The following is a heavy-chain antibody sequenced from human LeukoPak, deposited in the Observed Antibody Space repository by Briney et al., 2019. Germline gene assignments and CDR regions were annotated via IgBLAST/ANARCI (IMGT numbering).Heavy chain of an antibody. CDR3: ARDLETFYGSGSYSPFDY. CDR1: GYTFTSYG. V-gene: IGHV1-18*01. CDR2: ISAYNGNT. D-gene: IGHD3-10*01. J-gene: IGHJ4*02. Sequence: ASVKVSCKASGYTFTSYGISWVRQAPGQGLEWMGWISAYNGNTNYAQKLQGRVTMTTDTSTSTAYMELRSLRSDDTAVYYCARDLETFYGSGSYSPFDYWGQGTLVTVSS.